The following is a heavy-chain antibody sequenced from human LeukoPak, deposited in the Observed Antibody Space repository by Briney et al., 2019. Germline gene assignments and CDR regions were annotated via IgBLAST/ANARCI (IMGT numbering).Heavy chain of an antibody. V-gene: IGHV5-51*01. Sequence: PGESLKISCKAFGYSFSTYWIGWVRQMPGKGLEWMGIIYPGDSDTRYSPSFQGQVTISADKSISTAYLHWSSLKASGTAMYYCARRVGYYDSSGYYQNWFDPWGQGTLVTVSS. CDR2: IYPGDSDT. CDR3: ARRVGYYDSSGYYQNWFDP. CDR1: GYSFSTYW. D-gene: IGHD3-22*01. J-gene: IGHJ5*02.